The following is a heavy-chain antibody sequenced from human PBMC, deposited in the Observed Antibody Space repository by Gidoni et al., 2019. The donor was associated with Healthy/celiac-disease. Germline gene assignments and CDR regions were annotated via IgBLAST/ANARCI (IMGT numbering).Heavy chain of an antibody. CDR1: GFSLSTSGMC. CDR2: IDWDDDK. Sequence: QVTLRESGPALVTPTQTLTLTRTFSGFSLSTSGMCVSWIRQPPGKALEWLALIDWDDDKYYSTSLKTRLTISKDTSKNQVVLTMTNMDPVDTATYYCARISVGEMATIFDYWGQGTLVTVSS. J-gene: IGHJ4*02. D-gene: IGHD5-12*01. CDR3: ARISVGEMATIFDY. V-gene: IGHV2-70*01.